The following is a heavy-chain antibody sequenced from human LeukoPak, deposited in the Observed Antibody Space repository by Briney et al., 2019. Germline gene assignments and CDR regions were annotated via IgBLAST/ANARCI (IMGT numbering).Heavy chain of an antibody. CDR2: TNRRGDIT. D-gene: IGHD1-7*01. CDR3: ARKGLGGELGGFDS. Sequence: GGSLRLSCAASGFTFSTYAMSWVRQVPGKGLEWVSGTNRRGDITGYADFVKGRFTISRDNAKNSLYLQMNSLRVEDTALYHCARKGLGGELGGFDSWGQGTLVTVSS. J-gene: IGHJ4*02. CDR1: GFTFSTYA. V-gene: IGHV3-20*01.